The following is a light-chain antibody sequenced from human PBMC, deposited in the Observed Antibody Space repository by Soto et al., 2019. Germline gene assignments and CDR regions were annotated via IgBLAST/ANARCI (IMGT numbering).Light chain of an antibody. CDR3: SSYAGSNNLI. J-gene: IGLJ2*01. Sequence: QSALTQPPSASGSPGQSVTIYCTGTSSDVGGYNFVSWYQQHPGKAPKLIIYEVSKWPSGVPDRFSGSKSGNTASLTVSGLQAEDEADYYCSSYAGSNNLIFGGGTKLTVL. CDR1: SSDVGGYNF. CDR2: EVS. V-gene: IGLV2-8*01.